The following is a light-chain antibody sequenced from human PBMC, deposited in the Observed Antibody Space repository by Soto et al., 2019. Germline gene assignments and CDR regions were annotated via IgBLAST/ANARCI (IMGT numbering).Light chain of an antibody. V-gene: IGLV2-8*01. J-gene: IGLJ1*01. CDR2: ELN. Sequence: QAVVTQPPSASGSPGQSVTISCTGTSSDVGGYNFVSWYQQHPGKAPKLMIYELNKRPSGVPDRFSGSKSGNTASLTVSGLQTEDEADYYCSSYAGSNSYVFGTGTKLTVL. CDR1: SSDVGGYNF. CDR3: SSYAGSNSYV.